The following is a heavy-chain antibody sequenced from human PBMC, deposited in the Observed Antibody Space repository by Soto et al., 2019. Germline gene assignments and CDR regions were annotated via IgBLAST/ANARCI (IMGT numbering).Heavy chain of an antibody. CDR3: ARDDAPWDTVSSFVY. CDR1: GYSFTMYG. J-gene: IGHJ4*02. CDR2: ISVYNGDT. D-gene: IGHD5-18*01. Sequence: ASVKVSCNASGYSFTMYGISWVRQAPGQGLEWMGWISVYNGDTKFAQKFQGRVTMTTDTSTSTVHMELRSLRSDDTAVYYCARDDAPWDTVSSFVYCGRGPLVTVSS. V-gene: IGHV1-18*01.